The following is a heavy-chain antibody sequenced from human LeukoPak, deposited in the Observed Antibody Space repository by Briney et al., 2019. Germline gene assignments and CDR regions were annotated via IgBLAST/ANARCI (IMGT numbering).Heavy chain of an antibody. CDR3: ARDGSSGYLHFDY. CDR2: IWHDGSNK. Sequence: GGSLRLSCAASGFTFSSNGMHWVRQAPGKGREWVAVIWHDGSNKYYSDPVKGRFTISRDNSKNTLYLQMNSLRVEDTAVYYCARDGSSGYLHFDYWGQGTLVTVSS. CDR1: GFTFSSNG. D-gene: IGHD3-22*01. V-gene: IGHV3-33*01. J-gene: IGHJ4*02.